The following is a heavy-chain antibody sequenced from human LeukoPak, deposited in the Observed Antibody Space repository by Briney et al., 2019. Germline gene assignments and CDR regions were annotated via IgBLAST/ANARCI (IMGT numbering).Heavy chain of an antibody. CDR2: ISGSGGGT. Sequence: GGSLRLSCAVSGITLSNYGMSWVRQAPGKGLEWVAGISGSGGGTNYADSVKGRFTISRDNPRNTLYLQMNSLRAEDTAVYFCAKRGVVIRVILVGFHKEAYYFDSWVQGALVTVSS. CDR3: AKRGVVIRVILVGFHKEAYYFDS. CDR1: GITLSNYG. D-gene: IGHD3-22*01. J-gene: IGHJ4*02. V-gene: IGHV3-23*01.